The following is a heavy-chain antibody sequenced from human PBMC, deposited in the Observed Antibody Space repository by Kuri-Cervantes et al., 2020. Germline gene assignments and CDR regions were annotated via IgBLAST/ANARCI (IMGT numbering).Heavy chain of an antibody. V-gene: IGHV1-3*02. Sequence: ASVKVSCKASGYTFTSYAMHWVRQAPGQRLEWMGWSNAGNGNTKYSQEFQGRVTITRDTSASTAYMELSSLRSEDTAVYYCAGPHHGIAAAPPLCMDVWGQGTTVTVSS. CDR3: AGPHHGIAAAPPLCMDV. CDR1: GYTFTSYA. D-gene: IGHD6-13*01. J-gene: IGHJ6*02. CDR2: SNAGNGNT.